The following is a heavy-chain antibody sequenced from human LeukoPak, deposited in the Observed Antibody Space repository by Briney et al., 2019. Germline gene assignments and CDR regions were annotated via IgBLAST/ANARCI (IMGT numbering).Heavy chain of an antibody. Sequence: SETLSLTCTVSGGSISRYYWSWIRQPPGEGLEWIGYISYSGSTNYNPSLKSRVTISVDMYKNQFSLKLNSMTATDTAVYYCARHSGSYYDNYDYWGQGTLVTVSS. CDR1: GGSISRYY. CDR2: ISYSGST. V-gene: IGHV4-59*08. D-gene: IGHD1-26*01. CDR3: ARHSGSYYDNYDY. J-gene: IGHJ4*02.